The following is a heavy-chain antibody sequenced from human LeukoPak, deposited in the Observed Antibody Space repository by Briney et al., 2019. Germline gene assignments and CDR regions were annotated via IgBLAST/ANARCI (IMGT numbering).Heavy chain of an antibody. CDR1: GGSSDSSAYD. CDR3: ARRAPSPAKAVAGPFDY. J-gene: IGHJ4*02. Sequence: SETLSRTCTVSGGSSDSSAYDWGWIRQPPGKGLEWIGSIYYSGSTYYNPSLKSRVTISVDTSKNQFSLKLSSVTAADTAVYYCARRAPSPAKAVAGPFDYWGQGTLVTVSS. CDR2: IYYSGST. D-gene: IGHD6-19*01. V-gene: IGHV4-39*01.